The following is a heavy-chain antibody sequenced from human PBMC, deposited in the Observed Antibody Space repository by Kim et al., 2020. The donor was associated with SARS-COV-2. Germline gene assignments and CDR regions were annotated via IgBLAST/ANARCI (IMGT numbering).Heavy chain of an antibody. CDR3: AKGVTVDYYESGSYYTHNSFDP. CDR1: GFTFSSYW. V-gene: IGHV3-7*01. J-gene: IGHJ5*02. D-gene: IGHD3-10*01. CDR2: INQDGGEK. Sequence: GGSLRLSCAASGFTFSSYWMTWVRQAPGKGLEWVANINQDGGEKNYVDSVKGRFTISRDNAKNSLYLQMNSLRAEDTAVYYCAKGVTVDYYESGSYYTHNSFDPWGQGTLVTVSS.